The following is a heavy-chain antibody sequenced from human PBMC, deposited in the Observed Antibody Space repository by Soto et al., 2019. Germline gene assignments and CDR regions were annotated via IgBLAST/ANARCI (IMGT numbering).Heavy chain of an antibody. J-gene: IGHJ4*02. V-gene: IGHV1-2*02. CDR1: GYTFTDYY. CDR2: INPNSGGT. Sequence: ASVKVSCKASGYTFTDYYMHWVRQAPGQGLEWMGWINPNSGGTNHAQKFQGRVTMTRDTSINTAYMELSSLRSDDTAVYYCASSALPPAIRDGWHYLNYWGLGTPVTVSS. D-gene: IGHD2-2*02. CDR3: ASSALPPAIRDGWHYLNY.